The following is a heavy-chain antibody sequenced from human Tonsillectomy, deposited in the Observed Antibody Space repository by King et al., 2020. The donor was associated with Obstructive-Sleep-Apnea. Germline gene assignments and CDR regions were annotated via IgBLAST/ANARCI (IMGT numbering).Heavy chain of an antibody. CDR1: GGSFSVYY. CDR3: ARGSGAAAVNWFDP. CDR2: INHSGST. D-gene: IGHD6-13*01. J-gene: IGHJ5*02. V-gene: IGHV4-34*01. Sequence: VQLQQWGAGLLKPSETLSLTCAVFGGSFSVYYWSWIRQPPGKGLEWIGKINHSGSTNYNPSLKSRVTISVDTSKNQFSLKLNSVTAADTAVYYCARGSGAAAVNWFDPWGQGTLVTVSS.